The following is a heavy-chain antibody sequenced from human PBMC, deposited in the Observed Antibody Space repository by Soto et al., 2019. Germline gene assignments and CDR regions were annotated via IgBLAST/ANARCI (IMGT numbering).Heavy chain of an antibody. D-gene: IGHD2-21*02. Sequence: EVQLVESGGGLVQPGGSLRLSCAVSGFTFSDHYMDWVRKAQGKGLEWVGRSRNKANSYTTEYAASVKGRFSTSREGSKNSLYLQMNRLKTEDTAVYYCVRGGKGDFPHDYWGLGNPVTVSS. V-gene: IGHV3-72*01. CDR2: SRNKANSYTT. CDR3: VRGGKGDFPHDY. CDR1: GFTFSDHY. J-gene: IGHJ4*02.